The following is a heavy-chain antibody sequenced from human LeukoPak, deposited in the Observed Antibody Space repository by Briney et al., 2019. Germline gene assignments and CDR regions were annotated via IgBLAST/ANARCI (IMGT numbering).Heavy chain of an antibody. D-gene: IGHD3-22*01. J-gene: IGHJ4*02. CDR1: GLTFSSYA. CDR3: ARDYYYDSSGYWDYYFDY. Sequence: GGSLRLSCAASGLTFSSYAMSWVRQAPGKGLEWVSAISGTGGSTYYADSVKGRFTISRDNSKNTLYLEMNSLRAEDTAVYYCARDYYYDSSGYWDYYFDYWGQGTLVSVSS. CDR2: ISGTGGST. V-gene: IGHV3-23*01.